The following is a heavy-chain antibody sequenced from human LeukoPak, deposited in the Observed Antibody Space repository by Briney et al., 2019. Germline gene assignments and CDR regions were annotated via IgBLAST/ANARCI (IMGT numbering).Heavy chain of an antibody. D-gene: IGHD6-13*01. CDR3: ARDEGGRIAAADQ. CDR2: ISSSSSYI. CDR1: GFTFSSYS. Sequence: PGGSLRLSCAASGFTFSSYSMNWVRQAPGKGLEWVSSISSSSSYIYYADSVKGRFTISRDNAKNSLYLQMNSLRAEDTAVYYCARDEGGRIAAADQWGQGTLVTVSS. J-gene: IGHJ4*02. V-gene: IGHV3-21*01.